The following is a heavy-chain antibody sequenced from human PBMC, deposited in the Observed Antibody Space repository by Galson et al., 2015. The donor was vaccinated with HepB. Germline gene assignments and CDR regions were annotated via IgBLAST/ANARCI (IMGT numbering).Heavy chain of an antibody. J-gene: IGHJ3*02. V-gene: IGHV3-21*01. CDR3: ARDRGTLWAFDI. CDR1: GFTFSRYS. Sequence: SLRLSCAASGFTFSRYSMNWVRQAPGKGLEWVSSISSSSSYIYYADSVKGRFTISRDNAKNSLYLQMNSLRAEDTAVYYCARDRGTLWAFDIWGQGTMVTVS. D-gene: IGHD2-15*01. CDR2: ISSSSSYI.